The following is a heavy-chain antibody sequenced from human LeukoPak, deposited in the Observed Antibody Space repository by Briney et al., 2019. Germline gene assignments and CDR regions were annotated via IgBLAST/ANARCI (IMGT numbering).Heavy chain of an antibody. CDR1: GFTFSSYE. CDR3: ASQRRVRGAGNRKFDY. D-gene: IGHD3-10*01. Sequence: PGGSLRLSCAASGFTFSSYEMNWVRQAPGKGLEWVSYISSSGSTIYYADSVKGRFTISRDNAKNSLYLQMNSLRAEDTAVYYCASQRRVRGAGNRKFDYWGQGTLVTVSS. J-gene: IGHJ4*02. CDR2: ISSSGSTI. V-gene: IGHV3-48*03.